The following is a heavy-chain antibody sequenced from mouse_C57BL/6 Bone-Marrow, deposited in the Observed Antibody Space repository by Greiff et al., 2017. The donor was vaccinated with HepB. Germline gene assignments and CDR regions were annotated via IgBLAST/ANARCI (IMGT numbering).Heavy chain of an antibody. V-gene: IGHV1-82*01. J-gene: IGHJ3*01. CDR2: IYPGDGDT. CDR3: ARLRPAWFAY. CDR1: GYAFSSSW. D-gene: IGHD3-2*02. Sequence: VKLQESGPELVKPGASVKISCKASGYAFSSSWMNWVKQRPGKGLEWIGRIYPGDGDTNYNGKFKGKATLTADKSSSTAYMQLSSLTSEDSAVYFCARLRPAWFAYWGQGTLVTVSA.